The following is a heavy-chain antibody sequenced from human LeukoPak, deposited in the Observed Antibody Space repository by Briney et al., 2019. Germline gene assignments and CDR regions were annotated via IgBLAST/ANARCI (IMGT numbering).Heavy chain of an antibody. CDR2: ISGSGGST. J-gene: IGHJ4*02. CDR3: AKRGAFLPVSY. CDR1: GFTFSSYG. Sequence: GGTLRLSCAASGFTFSSYGMSWVRQAPGKGLEWVSAISGSGGSTYYADSVKGRFTISRDNSKNTLYLQMNSLRAEDTAVYYCAKRGAFLPVSYWGQGTLVTVSS. V-gene: IGHV3-23*01. D-gene: IGHD2/OR15-2a*01.